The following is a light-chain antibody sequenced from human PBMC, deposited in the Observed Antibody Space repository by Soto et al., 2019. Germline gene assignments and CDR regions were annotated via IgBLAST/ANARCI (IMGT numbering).Light chain of an antibody. CDR1: QSVSGN. Sequence: EIVMTQSPATLSVSPGERATLSCRASQSVSGNLAWYQQKPGLAPRLLIYGASGRATGIPARFSGSGSGTEFTLTISSLQSEDFAVYYCQHYNNWPFTFGQGTKLEIK. J-gene: IGKJ2*01. CDR2: GAS. V-gene: IGKV3-15*01. CDR3: QHYNNWPFT.